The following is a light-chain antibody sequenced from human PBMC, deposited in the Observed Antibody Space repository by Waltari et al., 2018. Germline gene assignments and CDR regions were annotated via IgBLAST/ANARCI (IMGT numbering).Light chain of an antibody. CDR2: DVS. J-gene: IGKJ1*01. CDR3: QQRDSWPLT. CDR1: QTIGSH. Sequence: EIVLTQSPATLSLSPGERATLSCRASQTIGSHLAWYQQKPGQAPRLLISDVSNRATGIPVRFSGSGSGTDFTLTISSLEPEDFAVYYCQQRDSWPLTFGQGTKVEI. V-gene: IGKV3-11*01.